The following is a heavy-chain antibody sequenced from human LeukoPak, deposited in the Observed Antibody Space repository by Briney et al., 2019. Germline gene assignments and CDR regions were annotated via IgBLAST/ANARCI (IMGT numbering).Heavy chain of an antibody. V-gene: IGHV3-7*01. J-gene: IGHJ4*02. D-gene: IGHD2-2*01. Sequence: GGSLRLPCSASGFTFSSLWMSWVRHTPGKGPECGAGIKQDGSEKYYVDSVKGRFTISRDNAKNSLYLQMNSLRAEDTAVYYCARDTSWVWYHLIDYWGQGTRVTVSS. CDR3: ARDTSWVWYHLIDY. CDR2: IKQDGSEK. CDR1: GFTFSSLW.